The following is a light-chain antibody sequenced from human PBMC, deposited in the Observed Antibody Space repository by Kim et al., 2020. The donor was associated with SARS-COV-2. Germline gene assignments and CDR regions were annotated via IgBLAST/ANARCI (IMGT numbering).Light chain of an antibody. V-gene: IGLV1-40*01. CDR1: SSNIGAGYD. Sequence: GQRVTVACTGSSSNIGAGYDVHWYQQLPGTAPKLLIYGNSNRPSGVPDRFSGSKSGTSASLVITGLQAEDEADYYCQSYDSSLSVVFGGGTQLTVL. J-gene: IGLJ2*01. CDR3: QSYDSSLSVV. CDR2: GNS.